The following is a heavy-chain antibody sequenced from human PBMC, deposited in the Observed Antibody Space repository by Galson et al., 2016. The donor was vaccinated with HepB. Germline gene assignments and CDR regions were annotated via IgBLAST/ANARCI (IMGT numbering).Heavy chain of an antibody. V-gene: IGHV3-33*06. CDR2: IWYDGSNK. Sequence: SLRLSCAASGFTFSSYGMHWVRQAPGKGLDWVAVIWYDGSNKYYADSVKGRFTISRDNSKNSLYLEMNSLRPDDSAFYYCAKDLGRSVGTIAFWGQGTLVTVSS. CDR3: AKDLGRSVGTIAF. CDR1: GFTFSSYG. D-gene: IGHD5/OR15-5a*01. J-gene: IGHJ4*02.